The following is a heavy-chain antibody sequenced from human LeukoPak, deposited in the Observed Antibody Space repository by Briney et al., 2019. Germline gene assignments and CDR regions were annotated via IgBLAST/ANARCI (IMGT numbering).Heavy chain of an antibody. D-gene: IGHD1-26*01. CDR3: APRRPELLTDY. V-gene: IGHV3-30*03. CDR2: ISYDGSNE. Sequence: GGSLRLSCAASGFTFSNYGMHWVRQAPGKGLEWVAIISYDGSNEYYADSVKGRFTISRDNSKNTLYLQMNSLRAEDTAVYYCAPRRPELLTDYWGQGTLVTVSS. CDR1: GFTFSNYG. J-gene: IGHJ4*02.